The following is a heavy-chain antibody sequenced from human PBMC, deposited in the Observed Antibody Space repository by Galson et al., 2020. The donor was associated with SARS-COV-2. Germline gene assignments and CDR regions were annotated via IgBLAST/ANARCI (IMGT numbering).Heavy chain of an antibody. D-gene: IGHD6-19*01. J-gene: IGHJ3*02. CDR2: IYYSGST. CDR3: ARYSSGWNSDSAFVI. Sequence: SETLSLTCTVSGGSISSSSYYWGWIRQPPGKGLEWIGSIYYSGSTYYNPSLKSRVTISVDTSKNQFSLKLSSVTAADTAVYYCARYSSGWNSDSAFVIWGQGTMVTVSS. V-gene: IGHV4-39*01. CDR1: GGSISSSSYY.